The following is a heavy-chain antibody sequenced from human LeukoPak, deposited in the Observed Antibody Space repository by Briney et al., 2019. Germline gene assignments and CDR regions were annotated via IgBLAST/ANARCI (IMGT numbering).Heavy chain of an antibody. J-gene: IGHJ4*02. CDR1: GGTFISYA. CDR3: ASEETGDGYNPKY. D-gene: IGHD5-24*01. V-gene: IGHV1-69*04. CDR2: IIPILGIA. Sequence: SVKVSCKASGGTFISYAISWVRQAPGQGLEWMGRIIPILGIANCAQKFQGRVTITADKSTSTAYMELSSLRSEDTAVYYCASEETGDGYNPKYWGQGTLVTVSS.